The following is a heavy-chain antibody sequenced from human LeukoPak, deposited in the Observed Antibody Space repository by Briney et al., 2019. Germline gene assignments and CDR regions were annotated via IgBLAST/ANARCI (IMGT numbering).Heavy chain of an antibody. J-gene: IGHJ3*02. Sequence: RASVKVSCKASGGTFSSYAISWVRQAPGQGLEWMGGIIPIFGTANYAQKFQGRVTITADESTSTAYMELSSLRSEVTAVYYCASLQTPKLTVDAFDIWGQGTMVTVSS. V-gene: IGHV1-69*01. CDR2: IIPIFGTA. CDR1: GGTFSSYA. CDR3: ASLQTPKLTVDAFDI. D-gene: IGHD4-23*01.